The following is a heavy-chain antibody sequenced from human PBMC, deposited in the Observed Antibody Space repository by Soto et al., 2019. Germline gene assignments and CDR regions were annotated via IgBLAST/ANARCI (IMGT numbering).Heavy chain of an antibody. D-gene: IGHD3-22*01. V-gene: IGHV3-23*01. CDR2: ISRYGDFT. Sequence: EVQLLESGGDLIQPGGSLRLSCAASGFTFNIYAMAWVRQAPGKGLEWVSAISRYGDFTYYADSVEGRFTISRDNSKNTLYLQMNRLRAEHTAVYYCAKDRYLDHDSRGYLFDNWGQGTLVTVSS. CDR3: AKDRYLDHDSRGYLFDN. J-gene: IGHJ4*02. CDR1: GFTFNIYA.